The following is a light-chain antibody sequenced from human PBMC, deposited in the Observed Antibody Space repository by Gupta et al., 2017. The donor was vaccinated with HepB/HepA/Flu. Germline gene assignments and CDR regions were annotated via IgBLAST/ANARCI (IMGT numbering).Light chain of an antibody. J-gene: IGKJ2*04. Sequence: PGEGATLSCRASQSVSSGNLAWYQQKPGQAPRLVIYGASSRAGGNPDRFSGSGSGTDFTLTISRLEREDFGVYYCQQYGDSPPGSFGQGTRLDI. CDR1: QSVSSGN. V-gene: IGKV3-20*01. CDR3: QQYGDSPPGS. CDR2: GAS.